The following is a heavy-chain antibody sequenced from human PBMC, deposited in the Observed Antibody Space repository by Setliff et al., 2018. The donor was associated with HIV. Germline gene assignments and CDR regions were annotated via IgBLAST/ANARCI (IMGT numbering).Heavy chain of an antibody. CDR3: ARDANYGSSGYDREYFDY. V-gene: IGHV1-2*02. Sequence: ASVKVSCKTSGGTFSSYAISWVRQAPGQGLQWMGWIDPHTGGPQYSQKFLGRVTMTRDTSISTVYMELTSLRSDDTAIYYCARDANYGSSGYDREYFDYWGQGTLVTVSS. D-gene: IGHD5-12*01. J-gene: IGHJ4*02. CDR1: GGTFSSYA. CDR2: IDPHTGGP.